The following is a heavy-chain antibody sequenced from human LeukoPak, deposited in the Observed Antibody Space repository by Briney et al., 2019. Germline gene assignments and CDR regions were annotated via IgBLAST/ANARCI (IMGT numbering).Heavy chain of an antibody. CDR1: GFTFSSYS. J-gene: IGHJ4*02. CDR2: ISSSSSYK. CDR3: ARGESGDY. Sequence: GGSLRLSCAASGFTFSSYSMNWVRQAPGKGLEWVSSISSSSSYKYYADSVKGRFTISRDNAKNSLYLQMNSLRAEDTAVYYCARGESGDYWGQGTLVTVSS. V-gene: IGHV3-21*01. D-gene: IGHD6-25*01.